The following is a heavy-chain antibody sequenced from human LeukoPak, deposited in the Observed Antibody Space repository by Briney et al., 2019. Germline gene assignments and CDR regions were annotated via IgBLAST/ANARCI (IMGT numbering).Heavy chain of an antibody. D-gene: IGHD6-13*01. Sequence: SETLSLTCTVSGASISNYYWSWIRQPPGKGLEWIGYIYYSGNTNYNPSLKSRVTLSLDTSKNQFSLKLSSVTAADTAVYYCAASVSWYVEDYWGQGTLVTVSS. CDR3: AASVSWYVEDY. CDR2: IYYSGNT. CDR1: GASISNYY. J-gene: IGHJ4*02. V-gene: IGHV4-59*01.